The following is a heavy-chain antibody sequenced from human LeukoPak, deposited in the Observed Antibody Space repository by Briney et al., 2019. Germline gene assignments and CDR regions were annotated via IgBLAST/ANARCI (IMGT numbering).Heavy chain of an antibody. CDR1: GFTFSSYG. Sequence: PGGSLRLSCAASGFTFSSYGMHWVRQAPGKGLEWVAFIRYDGNNKYYADSVKGRFTISRDNSKNTLYLQMNSLRAEDTAVYYCAKDQGYCGGDCYSRRYEAFDIWGQGTMVTVSS. J-gene: IGHJ3*02. CDR3: AKDQGYCGGDCYSRRYEAFDI. V-gene: IGHV3-30*02. CDR2: IRYDGNNK. D-gene: IGHD2-21*02.